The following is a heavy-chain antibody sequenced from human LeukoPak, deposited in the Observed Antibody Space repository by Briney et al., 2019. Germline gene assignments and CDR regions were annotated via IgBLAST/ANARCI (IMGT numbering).Heavy chain of an antibody. D-gene: IGHD4-17*01. CDR1: GYTFTSYD. Sequence: ASVKVTCKASGYTFTSYDTNWVRQATGQGLEWMGWMNPNSGNTGYAQKFQGRVTMTRNTSISTAYMELSSLRSEDTAVYYCARIHGEDRDYWGQGTLVTVSS. J-gene: IGHJ4*02. CDR3: ARIHGEDRDY. CDR2: MNPNSGNT. V-gene: IGHV1-8*01.